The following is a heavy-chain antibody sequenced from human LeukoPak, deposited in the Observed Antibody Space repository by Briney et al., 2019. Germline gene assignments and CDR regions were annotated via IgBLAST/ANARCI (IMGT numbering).Heavy chain of an antibody. D-gene: IGHD1-26*01. CDR3: ARDLSGNYPYGMDV. CDR1: GFTFSTYG. V-gene: IGHV3-21*01. CDR2: IGSSRTYI. Sequence: GGSLRLSCAASGFTFSTYGVNWVRQAPGKGLEWVSSIGSSRTYIFYADSVKGRFTISRDNAKNSLYLQMNSLRAEDTAVYYCARDLSGNYPYGMDVWGQGTTVTVSS. J-gene: IGHJ6*02.